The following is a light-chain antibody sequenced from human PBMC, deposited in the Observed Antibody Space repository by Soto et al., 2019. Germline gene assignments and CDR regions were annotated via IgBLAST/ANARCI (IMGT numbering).Light chain of an antibody. CDR2: EVS. Sequence: QSALTQHASVSGSPGQSISISCTGTSSDVGGYDYVSWYQQHPDRAPKLMIYEVSNRPSGFSNRFSGSKSGNTASLSISGLQAEDEADYYCSSYTSSSTLVFGTGTKLTVL. V-gene: IGLV2-14*01. CDR1: SSDVGGYDY. J-gene: IGLJ1*01. CDR3: SSYTSSSTLV.